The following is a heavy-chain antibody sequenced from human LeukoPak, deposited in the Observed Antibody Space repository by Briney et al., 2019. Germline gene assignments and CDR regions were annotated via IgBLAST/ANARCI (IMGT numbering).Heavy chain of an antibody. V-gene: IGHV4-38-2*01. CDR1: GYSISSGYY. CDR3: ARLGLAYYMDV. D-gene: IGHD7-27*01. CDR2: IYHSGST. Sequence: ETLSLTGAVSGYSISSGYYWGWIRQPPGKGLEWIGSIYHSGSTYYNPSLKSRVTISVDTSKHQFSLKLCSVTAADTAVYYCARLGLAYYMDVWGKGTTVTVSS. J-gene: IGHJ6*03.